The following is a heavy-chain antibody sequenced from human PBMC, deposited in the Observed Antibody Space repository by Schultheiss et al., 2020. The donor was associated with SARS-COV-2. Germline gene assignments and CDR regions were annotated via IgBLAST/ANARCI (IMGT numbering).Heavy chain of an antibody. CDR2: VYYTGST. D-gene: IGHD3-10*01. J-gene: IGHJ6*02. V-gene: IGHV4-38-2*01. CDR3: ARARGQGYYYYGMDV. CDR1: GYSISSGYY. Sequence: ESLKISCDVSGYSISSGYYWGWIRQSPGKGLEWIGNVYYTGSTYYNPSLKSRVTISVDTSKNQFSLKLSSVTAADTAVYYCARARGQGYYYYGMDVWGQGTTVTVSS.